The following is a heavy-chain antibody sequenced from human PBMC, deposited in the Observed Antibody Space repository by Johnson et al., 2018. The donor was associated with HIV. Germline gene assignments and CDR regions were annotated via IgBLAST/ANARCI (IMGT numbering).Heavy chain of an antibody. CDR1: GFTFSSYW. Sequence: VQVVESGGGVVQPGGSLRLSCAASGFTFSSYWMSWVRQAPGKGLEWVANIKQDGSEKDYVDSVKGRFTISSDNAKNSLYLQMNSLRAEDTAVYYCASAGLDAFDIWGQGTMVTVSS. J-gene: IGHJ3*02. CDR2: IKQDGSEK. CDR3: ASAGLDAFDI. V-gene: IGHV3-7*02.